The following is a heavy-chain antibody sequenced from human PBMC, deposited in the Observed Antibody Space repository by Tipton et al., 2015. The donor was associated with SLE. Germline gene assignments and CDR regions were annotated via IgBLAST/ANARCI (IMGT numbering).Heavy chain of an antibody. CDR2: INTSGST. CDR1: GGSIASGSYY. V-gene: IGHV4-61*02. D-gene: IGHD6-19*01. CDR3: ARQGGQWLDFDY. Sequence: TLSLTCTVSGGSIASGSYYWSWIRQPAGRALEWIGRINTSGSTTYNPSLKGRVTLSLDTSKNHFSLNLSSVTAADTAVYYCARQGGQWLDFDYWGQGTLVTVSS. J-gene: IGHJ4*02.